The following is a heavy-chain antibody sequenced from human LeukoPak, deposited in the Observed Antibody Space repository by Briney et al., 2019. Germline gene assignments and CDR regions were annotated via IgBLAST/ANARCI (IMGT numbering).Heavy chain of an antibody. J-gene: IGHJ4*02. CDR2: INSDGGST. D-gene: IGHD4-17*01. Sequence: ASVKVSCKASGYTFTGYYIDWVRQAPGQGLEWMGWINSDGGSTNYAQKFQGRVTMTRDTSTSTAYMELSSLRSDDTAFYYCARDTITVTTPYFDYWGQGTLVTVSS. V-gene: IGHV1-2*02. CDR1: GYTFTGYY. CDR3: ARDTITVTTPYFDY.